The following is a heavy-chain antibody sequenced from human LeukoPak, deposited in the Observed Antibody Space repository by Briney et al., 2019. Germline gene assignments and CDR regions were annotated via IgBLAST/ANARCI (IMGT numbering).Heavy chain of an antibody. CDR2: MNSDGRTT. J-gene: IGHJ4*02. V-gene: IGHV3-74*01. D-gene: IGHD2-8*01. CDR3: VRGLNGNSDS. CDR1: GFTFSSSW. Sequence: PGGSLRLSCAASGFTFSSSWMHWVRQAPGKGLIWVSRMNSDGRTTTYADSVKGRFTISRDNAKNTQFLQMNSLTADDTAVYYCVRGLNGNSDSWGQGALVTVSS.